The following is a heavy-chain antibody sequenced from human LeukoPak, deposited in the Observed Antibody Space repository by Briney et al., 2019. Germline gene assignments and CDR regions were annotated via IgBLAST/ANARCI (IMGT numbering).Heavy chain of an antibody. D-gene: IGHD6-19*01. V-gene: IGHV3-7*01. CDR2: IKQDGSEK. J-gene: IGHJ3*02. Sequence: GGSLRLSCAASGFTFSSYSMNWVRQAPGKGLEWVANIKQDGSEKYYVDSVTGRFTISRDNAKNSLYLQMNSLRAEDTAVYYCARRGSGWFLAFDIWGQGTMVTVSS. CDR1: GFTFSSYS. CDR3: ARRGSGWFLAFDI.